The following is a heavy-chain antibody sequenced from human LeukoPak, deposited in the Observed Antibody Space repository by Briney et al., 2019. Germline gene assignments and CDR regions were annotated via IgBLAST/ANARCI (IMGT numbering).Heavy chain of an antibody. CDR2: IYIAGDT. CDR3: ARGGSSHWSFDY. Sequence: GGSLRLPCAASGFSVSGKYMNWVRQAPGQGLEWVSVIYIAGDTYYADSVKGRFTISRDNSKNTLYLRMNSLRAEDTAVYYCARGGSSHWSFDYWGRGTLVTVSS. CDR1: GFSVSGKY. V-gene: IGHV3-66*02. J-gene: IGHJ4*02. D-gene: IGHD3-3*01.